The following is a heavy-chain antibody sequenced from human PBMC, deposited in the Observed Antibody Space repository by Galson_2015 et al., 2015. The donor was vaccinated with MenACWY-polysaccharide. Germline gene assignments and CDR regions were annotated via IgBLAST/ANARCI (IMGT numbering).Heavy chain of an antibody. CDR2: IKQDGSEK. V-gene: IGHV3-7*01. CDR3: ATGGVRGVSKGVDDY. CDR1: GFTFSSYW. Sequence: SLRLSCAASGFTFSSYWMNWVRQAPGKGLEWVANIKQDGSEKYYVDSVKGRFTISRDNAKNSLYLQMNSLRAEDTAVYYCATGGVRGVSKGVDDYWGQGTLVTVSS. D-gene: IGHD3-10*01. J-gene: IGHJ4*02.